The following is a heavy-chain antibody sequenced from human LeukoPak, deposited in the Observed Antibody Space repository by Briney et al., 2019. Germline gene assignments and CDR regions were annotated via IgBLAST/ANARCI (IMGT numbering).Heavy chain of an antibody. CDR1: GFTFSDYY. CDR2: ISGSGGST. Sequence: GGSLRLSCAASGFTFSDYYMSWVRQAPGKGLEWVSAISGSGGSTYYADSVKGRFTISRDNSKNTLYLQMNSLRAEDTAVYYCAKVFDYYGSGSYYFDYWGQGTLVTVSS. CDR3: AKVFDYYGSGSYYFDY. V-gene: IGHV3-23*01. J-gene: IGHJ4*02. D-gene: IGHD3-10*01.